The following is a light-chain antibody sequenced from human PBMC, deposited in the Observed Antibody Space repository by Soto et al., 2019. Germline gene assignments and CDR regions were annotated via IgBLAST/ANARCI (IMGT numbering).Light chain of an antibody. J-gene: IGLJ1*01. V-gene: IGLV2-14*01. Sequence: QSALTQPASVSGSPGQSITISCTGTTNDVGGYNYVSWYQQHPGKAPKLLSFEVSSRPSGVSNRFSGSKSGNTASLTISALQAEDEADYCCNSYTSSTSRPYVFGPGTKVTVL. CDR2: EVS. CDR3: NSYTSSTSRPYV. CDR1: TNDVGGYNY.